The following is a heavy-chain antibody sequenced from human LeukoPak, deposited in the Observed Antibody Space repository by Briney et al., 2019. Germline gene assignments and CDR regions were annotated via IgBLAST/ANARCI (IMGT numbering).Heavy chain of an antibody. CDR1: GLTFSSYG. CDR2: IWYDGSNK. J-gene: IGHJ5*02. D-gene: IGHD3-22*01. V-gene: IGHV3-33*01. Sequence: PGRSLRLSCAASGLTFSSYGMHWVRQAPGKGLEWVAVIWYDGSNKYYADSVKGRFTISRDNSKNTLYLQMNSLRAEDTAVYYCARDSSGLNWFDPWGKGTLVTVSS. CDR3: ARDSSGLNWFDP.